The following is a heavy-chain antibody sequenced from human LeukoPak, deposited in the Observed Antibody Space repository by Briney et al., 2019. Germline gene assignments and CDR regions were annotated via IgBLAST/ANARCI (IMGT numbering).Heavy chain of an antibody. CDR2: IIPIFGTA. D-gene: IGHD2-2*01. CDR3: AAVRQYQLPTKGDWFDP. Sequence: ASVKVSCKASGGTFSSYAISWVRQAPGQGLEWMGGIIPIFGTANYAQKFQGRVTITADESTSTAYMELSSLRSEDTAVYYCAAVRQYQLPTKGDWFDPWGQGTLVTAPS. CDR1: GGTFSSYA. V-gene: IGHV1-69*13. J-gene: IGHJ5*02.